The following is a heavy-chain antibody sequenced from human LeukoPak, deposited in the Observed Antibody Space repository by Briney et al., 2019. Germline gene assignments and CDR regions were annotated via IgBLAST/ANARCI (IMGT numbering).Heavy chain of an antibody. CDR2: INARGDT. Sequence: SETLSLTCAVYGWSFNDYYWNWIRQPPGKGLEWIGEINARGDTNFNPSLKSRVTISVDTSKSQFSLRLTSMIAADTAVYYCARGQVPAARGYNWSDPWGQGTLVTVSS. CDR3: ARGQVPAARGYNWSDP. V-gene: IGHV4-34*01. CDR1: GWSFNDYY. D-gene: IGHD2-2*01. J-gene: IGHJ5*02.